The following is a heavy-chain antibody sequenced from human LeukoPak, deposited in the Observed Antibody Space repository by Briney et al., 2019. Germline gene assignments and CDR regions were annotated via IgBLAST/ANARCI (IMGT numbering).Heavy chain of an antibody. CDR1: GGSISSYY. CDR3: ARIMVSDYYGSGSYYGGYYFDY. V-gene: IGHV4-4*09. CDR2: IYTSGST. J-gene: IGHJ4*02. D-gene: IGHD3-10*01. Sequence: PSETLFLTCTVSGGSISSYYWSWIRQPPGKGLEWIGYIYTSGSTNYNPSLKSRVTISVDTSMNQFSLKLSSVTAADTAVYYCARIMVSDYYGSGSYYGGYYFDYWGQGSLVTVSS.